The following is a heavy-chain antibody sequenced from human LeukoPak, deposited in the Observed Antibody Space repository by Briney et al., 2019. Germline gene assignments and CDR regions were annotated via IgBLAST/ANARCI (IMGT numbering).Heavy chain of an antibody. CDR1: GGSFSGYY. J-gene: IGHJ5*02. CDR2: INHSGST. V-gene: IGHV4-34*01. D-gene: IGHD6-13*01. Sequence: SETLSLTCAVYGGSFSGYYWSWIRQPPGKGLEWIGEINHSGSTNYNPSLKSRVTISVDTSKNQFSLKLSSVTAADTAVYYCARGSSKGIAAAGNLWRDNWFDPWGQGTLVTVSS. CDR3: ARGSSKGIAAAGNLWRDNWFDP.